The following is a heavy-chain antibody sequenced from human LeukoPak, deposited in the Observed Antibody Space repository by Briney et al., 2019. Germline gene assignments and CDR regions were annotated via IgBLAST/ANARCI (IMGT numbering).Heavy chain of an antibody. Sequence: GGSLRLSCAASGFTFSDYYMSWIRQAPGKGLEWVSYISSSGSTTYYADSVKGRFTISRDNSKNTLYLQMNSLRAEDTAVYYCGRAEAKLGGAVDYGGQGPLVPVSS. J-gene: IGHJ4*02. CDR2: ISSSGSTT. CDR1: GFTFSDYY. D-gene: IGHD3-16*01. CDR3: GRAEAKLGGAVDY. V-gene: IGHV3-11*01.